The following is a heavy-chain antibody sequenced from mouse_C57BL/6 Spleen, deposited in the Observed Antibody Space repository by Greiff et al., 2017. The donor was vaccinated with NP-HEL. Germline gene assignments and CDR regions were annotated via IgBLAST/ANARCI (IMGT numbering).Heavy chain of an antibody. CDR3: ARQLGRFDY. D-gene: IGHD4-1*02. V-gene: IGHV1-26*01. CDR1: GYTFTDYY. CDR2: INPNNGGT. J-gene: IGHJ2*01. Sequence: VQLQQSGPELVKPGASVKISCKASGYTFTDYYMNWVKQSHGKSLEWIGDINPNNGGTSYNQKFKGKATLTVDKSSSTAYMELRSLTSEDSAVYYCARQLGRFDYWGQGTTLTVSS.